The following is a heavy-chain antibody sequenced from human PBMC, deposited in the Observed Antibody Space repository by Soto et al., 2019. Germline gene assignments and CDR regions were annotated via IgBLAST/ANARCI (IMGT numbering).Heavy chain of an antibody. CDR2: IKSKTDGGTT. CDR1: GFTFSNAW. CDR3: ARGGPPSSSPFDY. D-gene: IGHD6-6*01. V-gene: IGHV3-15*01. Sequence: GGSLRLSCAASGFTFSNAWMSWVRQAPGKGLEWVGRIKSKTDGGTTDYAAPVKGRFTISRDDSKNTLYLQMNSLRAEDTAVYYCARGGPPSSSPFDYWGQGTLVTVSS. J-gene: IGHJ4*02.